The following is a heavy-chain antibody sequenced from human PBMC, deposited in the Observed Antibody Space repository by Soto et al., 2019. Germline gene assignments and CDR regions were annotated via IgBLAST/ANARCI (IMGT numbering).Heavy chain of an antibody. Sequence: GASVKVSCKASGYTFTSYYMHWVLQAPGEGLEWMGIINPSGGSTSYAQKFQGRVTMTRDTSTSTVYMELSSLRSEDTAVYYCARESRYDFWSGYYSGRDRNWFDPWGQGTLVTVSS. J-gene: IGHJ5*02. V-gene: IGHV1-46*01. CDR3: ARESRYDFWSGYYSGRDRNWFDP. CDR2: INPSGGST. CDR1: GYTFTSYY. D-gene: IGHD3-3*01.